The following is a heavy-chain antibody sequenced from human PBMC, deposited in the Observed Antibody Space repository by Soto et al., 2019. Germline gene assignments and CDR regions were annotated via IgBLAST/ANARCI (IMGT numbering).Heavy chain of an antibody. CDR3: ASIQWGSSSHIDN. CDR1: GFTVSSNY. CDR2: IYSGGST. Sequence: EVQLVESGGGLVQPGGSLRLSCAASGFTVSSNYMSWVRQAPGKGLEWVSVIYSGGSTYYADSVKGRFTISRDNSKNTLYLQMNSLRAEDTAVYYCASIQWGSSSHIDNWGQGTLVTVSS. V-gene: IGHV3-66*01. J-gene: IGHJ4*02. D-gene: IGHD6-13*01.